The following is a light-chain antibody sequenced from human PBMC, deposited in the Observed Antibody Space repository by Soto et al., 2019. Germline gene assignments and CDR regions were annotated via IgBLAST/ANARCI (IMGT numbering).Light chain of an antibody. CDR3: QQYYRYPLT. CDR1: QSFNTW. CDR2: DVS. Sequence: DIQMTQSPSTLSASVGDRVTITCRASQSFNTWLAWYQQKPGRAPNLLIYDVSNLESGVPSRFSGSGSGTEFTLTISSLQPDDFATYYCQQYYRYPLTFGGGTTVEIK. V-gene: IGKV1-5*01. J-gene: IGKJ4*01.